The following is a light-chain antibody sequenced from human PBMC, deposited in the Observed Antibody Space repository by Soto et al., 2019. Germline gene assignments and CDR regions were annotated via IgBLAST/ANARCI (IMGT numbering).Light chain of an antibody. Sequence: QSALTQPPSASGSPGQSVTICCTGTSSDVGGYNYVSWYQQHPGKAPKLMIYEVSKRPSGVPDRFSGSKSGNTASLTVSGLQAEDEADYYCSSYATNNTVVFGGGTKLTVL. CDR3: SSYATNNTVV. J-gene: IGLJ2*01. V-gene: IGLV2-8*01. CDR2: EVS. CDR1: SSDVGGYNY.